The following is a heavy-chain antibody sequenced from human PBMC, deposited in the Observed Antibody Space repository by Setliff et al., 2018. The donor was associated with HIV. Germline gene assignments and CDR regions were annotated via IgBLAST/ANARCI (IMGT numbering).Heavy chain of an antibody. CDR1: GYSFTSYW. J-gene: IGHJ5*02. CDR3: ARAPNSPYYSNFWYADH. Sequence: PGESLKISCKASGYSFTSYWIGWVRQMPGKGLEWMGIIYPADSDTRYSPSFQSQVTVSADRSIGTAYLQWDSLKASDTALYFCARAPNSPYYSNFWYADHWGQGTLVTVSS. CDR2: IYPADSDT. V-gene: IGHV5-51*01. D-gene: IGHD3-22*01.